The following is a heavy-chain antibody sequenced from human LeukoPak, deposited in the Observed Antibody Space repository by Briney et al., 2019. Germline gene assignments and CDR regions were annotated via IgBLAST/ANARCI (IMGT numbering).Heavy chain of an antibody. D-gene: IGHD6-6*01. J-gene: IGHJ4*02. CDR2: IYYSGST. Sequence: SETLSLTCTVSGGSISSYYWSWIRQPPGKGLEWIGYIYYSGSTNYNPSLKSRVTISVDTSKNQFSLKLSSVTAADTAVYYCAREQYGSSPFGYWGQGTLVTVSS. V-gene: IGHV4-59*01. CDR1: GGSISSYY. CDR3: AREQYGSSPFGY.